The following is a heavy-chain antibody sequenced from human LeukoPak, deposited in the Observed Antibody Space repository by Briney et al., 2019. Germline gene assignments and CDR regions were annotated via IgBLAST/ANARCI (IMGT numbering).Heavy chain of an antibody. CDR2: IIPIFGTA. Sequence: ASVKVSCKASGGTFSSYAISWVRHAPGQGLEWMGGIIPIFGTANYAQKFQGRVTITADESTSTAYMELSSLRSEDTAVYYCARDKYYDFWSGEETYYYYYYMDVWGKGTTVTVSS. D-gene: IGHD3-3*01. V-gene: IGHV1-69*13. CDR3: ARDKYYDFWSGEETYYYYYYMDV. J-gene: IGHJ6*03. CDR1: GGTFSSYA.